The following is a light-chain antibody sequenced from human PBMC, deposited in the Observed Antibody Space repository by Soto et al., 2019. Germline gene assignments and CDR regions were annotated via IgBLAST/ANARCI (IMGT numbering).Light chain of an antibody. Sequence: QSALTQPASVSGSPGQSITISCTGTSSDVGNYNLVSWYQHHPGKAPKLMIFEGNKRPSGVSNRFSGSKSGNTASLTISGLQAEDEADYYCCSYAGRTSVVFGGGTKVTVL. CDR3: CSYAGRTSVV. V-gene: IGLV2-23*01. CDR1: SSDVGNYNL. J-gene: IGLJ2*01. CDR2: EGN.